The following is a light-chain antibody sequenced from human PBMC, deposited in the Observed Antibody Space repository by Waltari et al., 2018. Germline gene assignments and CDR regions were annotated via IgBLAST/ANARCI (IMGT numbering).Light chain of an antibody. CDR3: QQYGSSPLT. CDR2: GAS. J-gene: IGKJ4*01. V-gene: IGKV3-20*01. CDR1: QSVSRSH. Sequence: EIVLTQSPGTLSLSPRERATLACRARQSVSRSHLAWYQQKPGQAPRLLIYGASSRATGIPDRFSGSGSGTDFTLTISRLEPEDFAVYYCQQYGSSPLTFGGGTKVEIK.